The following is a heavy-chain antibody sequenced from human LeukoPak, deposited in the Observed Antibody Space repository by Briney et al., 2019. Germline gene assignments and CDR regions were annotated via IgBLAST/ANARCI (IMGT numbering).Heavy chain of an antibody. CDR3: TREAGYGDFDY. Sequence: ASVKVSCKASGYTFTNYYIHWVRQAPGQGLEWMGISNPSGGSTKNAQRFQGRVTMTSDTSTSTVYLELSSLRSEDTAVYYCTREAGYGDFDYWGQGTLVTVSS. CDR2: SNPSGGST. CDR1: GYTFTNYY. J-gene: IGHJ4*02. D-gene: IGHD4-17*01. V-gene: IGHV1-46*01.